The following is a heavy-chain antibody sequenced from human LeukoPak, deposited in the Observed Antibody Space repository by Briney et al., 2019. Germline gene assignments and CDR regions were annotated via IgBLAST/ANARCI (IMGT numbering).Heavy chain of an antibody. D-gene: IGHD1-26*01. Sequence: GRSLRLSCAAPGFTFSSYAMHWVRQAPGKGLEWVAVISYDGSNKYYADSVKGRFTISRDNSKNTLYLQMNSLRAEDTAVYYCARESKPGSYRYFYYFDYWGQGTLVTVSS. CDR2: ISYDGSNK. V-gene: IGHV3-30-3*01. J-gene: IGHJ4*02. CDR1: GFTFSSYA. CDR3: ARESKPGSYRYFYYFDY.